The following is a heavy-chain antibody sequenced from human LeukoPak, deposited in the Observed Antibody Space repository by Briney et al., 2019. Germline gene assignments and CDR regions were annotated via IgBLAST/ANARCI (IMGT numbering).Heavy chain of an antibody. J-gene: IGHJ4*02. Sequence: PGRPLRLSRAASGFTFSSYGMYWVRQAPGKGLEWVAVISFDGRNKYYADSVRGGFTVSRDNSKDTLYLQMNSLRAEDTAVYYCAKDEIGAVAGLLDYWGQGILVTVPS. CDR2: ISFDGRNK. D-gene: IGHD6-19*01. CDR1: GFTFSSYG. V-gene: IGHV3-30*18. CDR3: AKDEIGAVAGLLDY.